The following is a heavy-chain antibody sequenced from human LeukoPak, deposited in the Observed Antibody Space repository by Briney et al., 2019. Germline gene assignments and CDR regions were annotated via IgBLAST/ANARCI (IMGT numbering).Heavy chain of an antibody. Sequence: PGGSLRLSCAASGFTFSTYWMNWVRQAPGKGLEWVASINRDGSEKYYVDSVKGRFTISRDNAKNSLYLQMNSLRAEDTAVYYCAREAWRVFDYWGQGTLATVSS. V-gene: IGHV3-7*03. CDR2: INRDGSEK. CDR1: GFTFSTYW. J-gene: IGHJ4*02. CDR3: AREAWRVFDY.